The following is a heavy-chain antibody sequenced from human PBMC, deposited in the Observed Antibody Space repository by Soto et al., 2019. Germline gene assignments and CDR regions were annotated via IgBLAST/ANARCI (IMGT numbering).Heavy chain of an antibody. CDR3: ARDQVAGWGN. Sequence: GASVKVSCKASGGTFSSYAISWVRQAPGQGLEWMGGIIPIFGTANYAQKFQGRVTITADKSTSTAYMELSSLRSEDTAVYYRARDQVAGWGNWGQGTLVTVSS. CDR1: GGTFSSYA. J-gene: IGHJ4*02. D-gene: IGHD3-16*01. V-gene: IGHV1-69*06. CDR2: IIPIFGTA.